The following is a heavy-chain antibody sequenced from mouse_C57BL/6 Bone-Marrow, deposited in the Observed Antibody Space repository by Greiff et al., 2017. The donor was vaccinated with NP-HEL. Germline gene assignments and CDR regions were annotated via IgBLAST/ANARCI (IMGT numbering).Heavy chain of an antibody. CDR2: IYPGSGST. Sequence: QVQLKQPGAELVKPGASVKMSCKASGYTFTSYWITWVKQRPGQGLEWIGDIYPGSGSTNYNEKFKSKATLTVDTSSSTAYMQLSRLTSEDSAVYYCARGDGYWVAMDYWGQGTSVTVSS. D-gene: IGHD2-3*01. CDR1: GYTFTSYW. CDR3: ARGDGYWVAMDY. V-gene: IGHV1-55*01. J-gene: IGHJ4*01.